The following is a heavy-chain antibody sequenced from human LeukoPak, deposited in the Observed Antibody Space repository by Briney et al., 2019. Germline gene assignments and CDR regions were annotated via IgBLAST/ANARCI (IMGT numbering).Heavy chain of an antibody. CDR3: ARVRGATLYYYYMDV. CDR2: IKQDGSEK. V-gene: IGHV3-7*01. J-gene: IGHJ6*03. D-gene: IGHD5-12*01. Sequence: SGGSLRLSCAASGFTFSNAWMSWVRQAPGKVLEWVANIKQDGSEKYYVDSVKGRFTISRDNAKNSLYLQMNSLRAEDTAVYYCARVRGATLYYYYMDVWGKGTTVTISS. CDR1: GFTFSNAW.